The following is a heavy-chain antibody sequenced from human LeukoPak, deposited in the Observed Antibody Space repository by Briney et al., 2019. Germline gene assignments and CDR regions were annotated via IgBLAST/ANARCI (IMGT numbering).Heavy chain of an antibody. D-gene: IGHD1-7*01. V-gene: IGHV4-39*07. CDR3: ARGYYNWNYDDAFDI. Sequence: NPSETLSLTCTVSGGSISSSSYYWGWIRQPPGKGLEWIGSIYYSGSTYYTPSLKSRVTISLDTSKNQFSLRLSSVTAADTAVYYCARGYYNWNYDDAFDIWGQGTMVTVSS. CDR2: IYYSGST. J-gene: IGHJ3*02. CDR1: GGSISSSSYY.